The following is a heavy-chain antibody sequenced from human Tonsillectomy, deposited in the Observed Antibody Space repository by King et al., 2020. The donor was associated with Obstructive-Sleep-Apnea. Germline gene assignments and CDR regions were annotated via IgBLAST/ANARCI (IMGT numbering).Heavy chain of an antibody. J-gene: IGHJ4*02. CDR2: SFGSGGST. CDR3: ANAGGELFFDY. CDR1: GFSFSSYA. Sequence: VHLVESGGGLVPPGGALRLSCVASGFSFSSYACGWGRQAPGKGLEWGSASFGSGGSTYYADPVKGRFTISRDNSNNTLDSQMNSLRAEDTAVYYCANAGGELFFDYWGQGTLVTVSS. D-gene: IGHD1-26*01. V-gene: IGHV3-23*04.